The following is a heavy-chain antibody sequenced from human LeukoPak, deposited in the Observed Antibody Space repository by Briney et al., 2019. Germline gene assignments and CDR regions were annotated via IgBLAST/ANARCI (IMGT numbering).Heavy chain of an antibody. D-gene: IGHD7-27*01. Sequence: SETLSLTCTVSGGSISNDYWSWIRQPPGKGLEWIGYIYYSGSTNYNPSLKSRVTISVDTSKNQFSLRLSSVTAADTAVYYCARRNWGFFMDYWGQGTLVTVSS. J-gene: IGHJ4*02. CDR3: ARRNWGFFMDY. CDR2: IYYSGST. CDR1: GGSISNDY. V-gene: IGHV4-59*08.